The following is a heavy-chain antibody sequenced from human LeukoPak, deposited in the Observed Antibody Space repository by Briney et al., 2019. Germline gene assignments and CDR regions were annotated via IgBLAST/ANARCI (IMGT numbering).Heavy chain of an antibody. V-gene: IGHV1-18*01. CDR2: ISAYNGNT. CDR3: ARGRSYYYGSGSYLH. CDR1: GYTFTSYG. Sequence: ASVKVSCKASGYTFTSYGISWVRQAPGQGLEWMGWISAYNGNTNYAQKLQGRVTMTTDTSTSTAYMELRSLRSDGTAVYYCARGRSYYYGSGSYLHWGQGTLVTVSS. J-gene: IGHJ4*02. D-gene: IGHD3-10*01.